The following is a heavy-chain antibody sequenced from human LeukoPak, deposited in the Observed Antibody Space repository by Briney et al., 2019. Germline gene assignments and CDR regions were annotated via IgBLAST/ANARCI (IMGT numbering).Heavy chain of an antibody. CDR3: AKDLRGYNRPIDH. V-gene: IGHV3-23*01. CDR2: ISGSGSNT. Sequence: PGVSLRLSCAASGFTFNSHDMNWVRQAPGRGLEWVTSISGSGSNTYYADSVKGLFTISRDNSKNTLYLQVNSLRVEDTALYYCAKDLRGYNRPIDHWGQGTLVTVSS. CDR1: GFTFNSHD. J-gene: IGHJ4*02. D-gene: IGHD5-24*01.